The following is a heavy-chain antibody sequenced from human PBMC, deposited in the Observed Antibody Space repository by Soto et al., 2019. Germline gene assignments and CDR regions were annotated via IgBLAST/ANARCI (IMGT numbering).Heavy chain of an antibody. CDR2: ISYDGSNK. CDR1: GFTFSSYG. D-gene: IGHD1-26*01. V-gene: IGHV3-30*18. CDR3: AKDLGVRATGFDY. Sequence: QVQLVESGGGVVQPGRSLRLSCAASGFTFSSYGMHWVRQAPGKGLEWVAVISYDGSNKYYADSVKGRFTISRDNSKNTLYLQMNSLRAEDTAVYYCAKDLGVRATGFDYWGRGTLVTVSS. J-gene: IGHJ4*02.